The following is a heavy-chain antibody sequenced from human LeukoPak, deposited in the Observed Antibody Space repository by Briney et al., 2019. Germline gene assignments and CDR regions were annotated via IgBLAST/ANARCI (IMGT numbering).Heavy chain of an antibody. V-gene: IGHV4-61*02. J-gene: IGHJ1*01. Sequence: TSETLSLTCTVSGGSISRGSYYWSWIRQPAGKGLEWTGRIYTSGSTNYNPSLKSRVTISVDTSQNQFSLKLSSVTAADTAVYYCARDMDDYNAFPPLFQHWGQGTLVTVSS. D-gene: IGHD5-24*01. CDR3: ARDMDDYNAFPPLFQH. CDR1: GGSISRGSYY. CDR2: IYTSGST.